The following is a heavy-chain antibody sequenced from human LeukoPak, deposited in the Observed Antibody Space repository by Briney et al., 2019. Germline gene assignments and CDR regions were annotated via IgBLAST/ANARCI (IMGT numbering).Heavy chain of an antibody. Sequence: PGGSLRLSCAASGFAFSSYGMHWVRQAPGKGLEWVAFIRYDGSNKYYADSVKGRFTISRDNSKNTLYLQMNSLRAEDTAVYYCAKGHVLRFLECLDYWGQGTLVTVSS. CDR1: GFAFSSYG. CDR2: IRYDGSNK. D-gene: IGHD3-3*01. J-gene: IGHJ4*02. V-gene: IGHV3-30*02. CDR3: AKGHVLRFLECLDY.